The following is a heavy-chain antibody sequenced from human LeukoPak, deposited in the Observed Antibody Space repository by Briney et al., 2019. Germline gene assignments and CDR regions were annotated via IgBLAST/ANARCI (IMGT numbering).Heavy chain of an antibody. V-gene: IGHV4-59*01. D-gene: IGHD3-9*01. J-gene: IGHJ6*04. Sequence: PSETLSLTCTVSGGFISSYYWSWIRQPPGKGLEWIGYIYYSGSTNYNPSLKSRVTISVDTSKNQFSLKLSSVTAADTAVYYCARDLLYYDILPGYYGGAGGQGHYGMDVWGKGTTVTVSS. CDR3: ARDLLYYDILPGYYGGAGGQGHYGMDV. CDR1: GGFISSYY. CDR2: IYYSGST.